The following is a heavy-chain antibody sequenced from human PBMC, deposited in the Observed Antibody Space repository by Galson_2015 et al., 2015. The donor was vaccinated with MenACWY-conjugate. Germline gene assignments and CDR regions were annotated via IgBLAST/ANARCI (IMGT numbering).Heavy chain of an antibody. V-gene: IGHV1-3*01. CDR2: INAATGNT. CDR1: GDTLSRYA. Sequence: SVKVSCKGSGDTLSRYAIHWVRQAPGQRLAWMGWINAATGNTKYSETLLDRVTIRRDTSANTVYMELSSLRSEDTAVYYCAAGPYGAPRCYYDYWGQGSLVIVSS. D-gene: IGHD4-17*01. CDR3: AAGPYGAPRCYYDY. J-gene: IGHJ4*02.